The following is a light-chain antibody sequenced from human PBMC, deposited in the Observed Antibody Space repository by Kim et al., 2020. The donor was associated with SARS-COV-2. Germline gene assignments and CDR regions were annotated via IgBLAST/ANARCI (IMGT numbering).Light chain of an antibody. J-gene: IGLJ1*01. CDR2: SNN. CDR1: TSNIGSNA. V-gene: IGLV1-44*01. CDR3: AAWDDSLNVYV. Sequence: GQMVTISCSGSTSNIGSNAVNWYQQLPRTAPKLLIHSNNQRPSGVPDRFSGSKSGTSASLAISGLQSEDEADYYCAAWDDSLNVYVFGTGTKVTVL.